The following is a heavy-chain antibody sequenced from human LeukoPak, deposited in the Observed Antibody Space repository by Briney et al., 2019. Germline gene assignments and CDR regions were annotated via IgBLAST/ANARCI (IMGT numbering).Heavy chain of an antibody. CDR3: AKDLLTTVTSLDH. D-gene: IGHD4-17*01. V-gene: IGHV3-11*04. Sequence: GGSLRLSCAASGFTFSDYYMSWIRQAPGKGLEWVSYISSSGSTIYYADSVKGRFTISRDNAKNSLYLQMNSLRAEDTAVYYCAKDLLTTVTSLDHWGQGTLVIVSS. J-gene: IGHJ4*02. CDR1: GFTFSDYY. CDR2: ISSSGSTI.